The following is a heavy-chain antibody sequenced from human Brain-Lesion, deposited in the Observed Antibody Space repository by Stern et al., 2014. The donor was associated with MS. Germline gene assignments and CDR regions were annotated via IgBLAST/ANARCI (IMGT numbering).Heavy chain of an antibody. J-gene: IGHJ4*02. CDR3: ATLSPGAGGNYYRHFDY. CDR2: FDPDDGET. D-gene: IGHD1-26*01. CDR1: GYTLTELS. Sequence: VHLVESGAEVKKPGASVKVSCKVSGYTLTELSMHWVRQAPRKGLEWMGGFDPDDGETIYQQKFQGRVTMTEDTSTDTAYMELSSLRSEDTAVYYCATLSPGAGGNYYRHFDYWGQGTLVTVSS. V-gene: IGHV1-24*01.